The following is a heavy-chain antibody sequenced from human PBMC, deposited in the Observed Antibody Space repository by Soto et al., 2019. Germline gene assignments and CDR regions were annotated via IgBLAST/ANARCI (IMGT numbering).Heavy chain of an antibody. CDR1: GFTFSSYA. CDR3: ARDANGWMAARPRAGWFDP. V-gene: IGHV3-30-3*01. J-gene: IGHJ5*02. CDR2: ISYDGSNK. Sequence: PGGSLRLCCAASGFTFSSYAMHWVRQAPGKGLEWVAVISYDGSNKYYADSVKGRFTISRDNSKNTLYLQMNSLRAEDTAVYYCARDANGWMAARPRAGWFDPWGQGTLVTVSS. D-gene: IGHD6-6*01.